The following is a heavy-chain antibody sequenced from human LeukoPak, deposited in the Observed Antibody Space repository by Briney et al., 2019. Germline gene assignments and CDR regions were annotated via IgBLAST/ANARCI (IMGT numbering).Heavy chain of an antibody. D-gene: IGHD3-22*01. J-gene: IGHJ4*02. V-gene: IGHV4-39*07. CDR1: GGSISSSTYF. CDR2: IYYSGST. CDR3: ARAEIYYYDSSGYYPGY. Sequence: PSETLSLTCTVSGGSISSSTYFWGWIRQPPGKGLEWIGTIYYSGSTNYNPSLKSRVTISIDTSKNQFSLKLSSVTAADTAVYYCARAEIYYYDSSGYYPGYWGQGTLVTVSS.